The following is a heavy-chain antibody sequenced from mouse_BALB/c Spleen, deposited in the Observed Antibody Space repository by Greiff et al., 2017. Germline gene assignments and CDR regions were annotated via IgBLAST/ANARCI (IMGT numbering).Heavy chain of an antibody. J-gene: IGHJ3*01. Sequence: QVQLMESGPGLVAPSQSLSITCTASGFTFTSYGVHWVRQPPGKGLEWLGVIWAGGSTNYNSALMSRLSISKDNSKSQVFLKMNNLQTDDTAMYYCARDPTFFPGGFAYWGQGTLVTVSA. CDR1: GFTFTSYG. CDR3: ARDPTFFPGGFAY. V-gene: IGHV2-9*02. CDR2: IWAGGST.